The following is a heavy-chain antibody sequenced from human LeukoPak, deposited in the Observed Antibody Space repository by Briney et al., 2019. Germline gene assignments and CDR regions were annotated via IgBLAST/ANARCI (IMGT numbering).Heavy chain of an antibody. CDR2: ISSSGNAI. CDR3: ARHDVAWNDVYWFDP. Sequence: KSGGSLRLSCAASGFTFSSYTMNWVRQAPGKGLEWVSSISSSGNAIDYAGSVKGRFTISRDNANNSLSLQMSSLRAEDTAVYYCARHDVAWNDVYWFDPWGQGTLVTVSS. CDR1: GFTFSSYT. V-gene: IGHV3-21*01. J-gene: IGHJ5*02. D-gene: IGHD1-1*01.